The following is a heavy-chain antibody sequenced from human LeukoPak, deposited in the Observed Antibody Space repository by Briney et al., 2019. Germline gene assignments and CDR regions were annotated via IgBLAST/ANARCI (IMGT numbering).Heavy chain of an antibody. Sequence: GASVTVSCKASGYTFASYDINWVRQATGQGLENLGWMNPNSGHTGYAQKFQGRFTMTWDTSVSTAYMELSSLSSEDTAVYYCARTLVRGLPGMDVWGQGTTVTVSS. D-gene: IGHD3-10*01. V-gene: IGHV1-8*01. CDR3: ARTLVRGLPGMDV. CDR2: MNPNSGHT. J-gene: IGHJ6*02. CDR1: GYTFASYD.